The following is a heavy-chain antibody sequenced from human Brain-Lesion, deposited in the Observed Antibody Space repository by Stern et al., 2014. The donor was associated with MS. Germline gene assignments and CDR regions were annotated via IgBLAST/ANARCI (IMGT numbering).Heavy chain of an antibody. D-gene: IGHD5-12*01. CDR2: IFPRDSNT. CDR1: GYLFDDYW. CDR3: AKSPATPSGYDRFDY. Sequence: VQLVQSGAEVKKPGESLKISCEASGYLFDDYWIGWVRQMSGRGLELVAIIFPRDSNTRYSPSVQGQVTISADKSITPAYFQWSSLRAWDPALFSWAKSPATPSGYDRFDYWGQGALVTVSS. V-gene: IGHV5-51*03. J-gene: IGHJ4*02.